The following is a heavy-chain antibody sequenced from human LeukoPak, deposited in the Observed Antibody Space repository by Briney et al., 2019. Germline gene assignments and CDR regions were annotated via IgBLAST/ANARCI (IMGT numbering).Heavy chain of an antibody. CDR2: ISYDGSNK. CDR1: GFTFSSYG. V-gene: IGHV3-30*18. CDR3: AKDREWELLGPDSYFDY. J-gene: IGHJ4*02. D-gene: IGHD1-26*01. Sequence: GGSLRLSCAASGFTFSSYGMHWVRQAPGKGLEWVAVISYDGSNKYYADSVKGRFTISRDNSKNTLYLQMDSLRAEDTAIYYCAKDREWELLGPDSYFDYWGQGTLVTVSS.